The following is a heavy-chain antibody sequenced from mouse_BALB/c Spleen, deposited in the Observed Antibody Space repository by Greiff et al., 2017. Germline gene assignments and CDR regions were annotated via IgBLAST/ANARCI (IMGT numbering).Heavy chain of an antibody. CDR2: INSNGGST. Sequence: EVQGVESGGGLVQPGGSLKLSCAASGFTFSSYGMSWVRQTPDKRLELVATINSNGGSTYYPDSVKGRFTISRDNAKNTLYLQMSSLKSEDTAMYYCAREGTLRAFAYWGQGTLVTVSA. J-gene: IGHJ3*01. CDR1: GFTFSSYG. CDR3: AREGTLRAFAY. D-gene: IGHD2-12*01. V-gene: IGHV5-6-3*01.